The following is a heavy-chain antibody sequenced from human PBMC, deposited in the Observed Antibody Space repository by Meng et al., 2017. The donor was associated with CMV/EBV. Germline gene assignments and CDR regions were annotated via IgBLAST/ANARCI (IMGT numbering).Heavy chain of an antibody. CDR2: INPSGGST. CDR1: GYTFTSYY. D-gene: IGHD2-15*01. J-gene: IGHJ4*02. CDR3: AREGEGVVAATPHFDY. Sequence: QGQLVHHGAEVKKPGASVKVSCKASGYTFTSYYMHWVRQAPGQGLEWMGIINPSGGSTSYAQKFQGRVTMTRDTSTSTVYMELSSLRSEDTAVYYCAREGEGVVAATPHFDYWGQGTLVTVSS. V-gene: IGHV1-46*01.